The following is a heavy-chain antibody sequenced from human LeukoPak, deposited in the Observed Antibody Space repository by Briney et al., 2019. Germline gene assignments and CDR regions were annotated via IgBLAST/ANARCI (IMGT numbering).Heavy chain of an antibody. CDR3: VQWRRDYYYYYGMDV. V-gene: IGHV3-23*01. Sequence: GGSLRLSCAASGFTFSSYAMSWVRQAPGKGLEWVSAISGSGGSTYYADSVKGRFTISRDNSKNTLYLQMNSLRAEDTAVYYCVQWRRDYYYYYGMDVWGQGTTVTVSS. CDR1: GFTFSSYA. J-gene: IGHJ6*02. D-gene: IGHD6-19*01. CDR2: ISGSGGST.